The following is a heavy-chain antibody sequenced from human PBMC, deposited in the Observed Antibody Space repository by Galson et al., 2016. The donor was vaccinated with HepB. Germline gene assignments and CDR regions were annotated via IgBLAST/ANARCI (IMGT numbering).Heavy chain of an antibody. CDR2: INHSGST. V-gene: IGHV4-34*01. CDR1: GGSLSDNY. CDR3: ARGAFWDMYSHYYMDV. J-gene: IGHJ6*03. Sequence: ETLSLTCGVFGGSLSDNYWSWIRQSPGKGLEWIGEINHSGSTKSNPSLMSRVTISLDTSTTQFSLKLTSVTAADTAVYYCARGAFWDMYSHYYMDVWGKGTAVTVSS. D-gene: IGHD2-15*01.